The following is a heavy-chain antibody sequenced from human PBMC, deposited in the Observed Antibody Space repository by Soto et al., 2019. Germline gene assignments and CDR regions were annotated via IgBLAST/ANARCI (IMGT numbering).Heavy chain of an antibody. CDR1: GFTFSSYA. CDR2: ISGSGGST. J-gene: IGHJ4*02. CDR3: AKSSGWYGEFDY. V-gene: IGHV3-23*01. D-gene: IGHD6-19*01. Sequence: EVQLLESGGGLVQPGGSLRLSCAASGFTFSSYAMSWVRQAPGKGLEWGSAISGSGGSTYYADSVKGRFTISRDNSKNTLYLQINSLRAEDTAVYYCAKSSGWYGEFDYWGQGTLVTVSS.